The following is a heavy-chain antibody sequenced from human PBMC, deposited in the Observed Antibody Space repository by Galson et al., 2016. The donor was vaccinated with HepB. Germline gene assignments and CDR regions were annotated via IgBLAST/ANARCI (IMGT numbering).Heavy chain of an antibody. D-gene: IGHD4-17*01. CDR2: ISSDGSKK. J-gene: IGHJ5*02. CDR1: GFTFNSYA. CDR3: AREPRTTKPYRRWFDP. V-gene: IGHV3-30-3*01. Sequence: SLRLSCAASGFTFNSYAMHWVRQAPGRGLEWVSVISSDGSKKYYADSVKGQFTISRDNSKITLYLQMNSLTAEDTAVYYCAREPRTTKPYRRWFDPWGQGTLVTVSS.